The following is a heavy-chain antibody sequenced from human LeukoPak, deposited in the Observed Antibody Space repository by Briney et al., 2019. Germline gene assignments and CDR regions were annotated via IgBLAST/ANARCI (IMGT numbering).Heavy chain of an antibody. D-gene: IGHD6-19*01. CDR2: IYYKGNT. Sequence: SETLPLTCAVSGCSIYSHYWGWIRQPPGKGLEWIGDIYYKGNTYYNPSVKSRVTISLDTSKNHLSLTLTSVVAADTAIYYCMRRDAGWNYSDYWGQGILVTVS. CDR1: GCSIYSHY. V-gene: IGHV4-59*08. J-gene: IGHJ4*02. CDR3: MRRDAGWNYSDY.